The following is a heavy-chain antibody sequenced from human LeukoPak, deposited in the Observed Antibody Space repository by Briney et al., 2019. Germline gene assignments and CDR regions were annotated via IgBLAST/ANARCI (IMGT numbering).Heavy chain of an antibody. J-gene: IGHJ4*02. V-gene: IGHV1-8*01. CDR1: GYTFTSYD. Sequence: GASVKVSCKASGYTFTSYDINWVRQATGQGLEWMGWMNPNSGNTGYAQKFQGRVTMTRNTSISTAYMELSSLRSEDTAVYYCARQYSSGWYGEPDYWGQGTLVTVSS. CDR2: MNPNSGNT. D-gene: IGHD6-19*01. CDR3: ARQYSSGWYGEPDY.